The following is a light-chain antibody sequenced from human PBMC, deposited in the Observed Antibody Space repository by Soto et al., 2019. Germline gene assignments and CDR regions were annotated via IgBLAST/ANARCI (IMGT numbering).Light chain of an antibody. J-gene: IGKJ1*01. Sequence: IQKTESLSSVFPSVGGGVTNTLRASQGINSWLAWYQQKPGHAPKFLIYDASTLQSGVPSRFSGSGSGQEFTRTRSSLPLDDSATYCCQQYNGRRTFGQGSSVEIK. V-gene: IGKV1D-16*01. CDR2: DAS. CDR3: QQYNGRRT. CDR1: QGINSW.